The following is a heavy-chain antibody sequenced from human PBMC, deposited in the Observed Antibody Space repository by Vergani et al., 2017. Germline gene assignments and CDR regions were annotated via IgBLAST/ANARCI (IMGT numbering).Heavy chain of an antibody. CDR3: AGGYSYGYYYYDYMDV. V-gene: IGHV1-69*01. Sequence: QVQLVQSGAEVKKPGSSVKVSCKASGGTFSSYAISWVRQAPGQGLEWMGGIIPIFGTANYAQKFQGRVTITADESTSTAYLELSSLRSEDTAVYYCAGGYSYGYYYYDYMDVWGKGTTVTVSS. J-gene: IGHJ6*03. CDR1: GGTFSSYA. CDR2: IIPIFGTA. D-gene: IGHD5-18*01.